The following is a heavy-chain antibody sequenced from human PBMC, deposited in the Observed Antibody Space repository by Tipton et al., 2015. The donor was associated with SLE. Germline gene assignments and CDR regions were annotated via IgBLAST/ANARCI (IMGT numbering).Heavy chain of an antibody. V-gene: IGHV4-31*02. CDR1: GGSISSGGYY. D-gene: IGHD6-13*01. Sequence: LRLSCTVSGGSISSGGYYWSWIRQHPGKGLEWIGYTYYSGNTYYNPSLKSRVTISVDTSENQFSLKLSSVTAADTAVYYCAGLYSSSWLPFGYYYYGMYVWGQGTTVTVSS. J-gene: IGHJ6*02. CDR3: AGLYSSSWLPFGYYYYGMYV. CDR2: TYYSGNT.